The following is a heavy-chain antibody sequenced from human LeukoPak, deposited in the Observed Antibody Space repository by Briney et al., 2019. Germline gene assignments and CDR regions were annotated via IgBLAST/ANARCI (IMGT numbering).Heavy chain of an antibody. Sequence: GGALRLSCEASGFRFGSHAMYWVRQAPGEGLEWVAGIFGSGGSPHYADPVKGRLTISRDSSRNTVYLQINSLRAEDTAVYYCGKTTVGYSSGQKPAWPVDYWGQGTLVTVSS. J-gene: IGHJ4*02. D-gene: IGHD5-18*01. V-gene: IGHV3-23*01. CDR2: IFGSGGSP. CDR1: GFRFGSHA. CDR3: GKTTVGYSSGQKPAWPVDY.